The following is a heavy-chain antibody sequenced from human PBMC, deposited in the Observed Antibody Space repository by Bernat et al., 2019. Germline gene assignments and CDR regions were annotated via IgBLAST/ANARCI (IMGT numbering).Heavy chain of an antibody. D-gene: IGHD2-8*01. V-gene: IGHV3-23*04. CDR3: AKDTNPDY. J-gene: IGHJ4*02. Sequence: VQLVESGGGLVQPGGSLRLSCAASGFTFSNYAMNWVRQAPGKGLEWVSSISDSGGSTYYADSVKGRFTISRDNSKNTLYLQMNSLRTEDAAVYYCAKDTNPDYWGQGSLVTVSS. CDR2: ISDSGGST. CDR1: GFTFSNYA.